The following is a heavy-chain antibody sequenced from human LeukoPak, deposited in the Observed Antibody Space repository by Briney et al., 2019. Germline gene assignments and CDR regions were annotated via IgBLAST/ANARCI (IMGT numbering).Heavy chain of an antibody. CDR1: GGSISSSSYY. CDR2: IYYSGST. J-gene: IGHJ6*02. V-gene: IGHV4-39*07. D-gene: IGHD4-17*01. Sequence: SETLSLTCTVSGGSISSSSYYWGWIRQPPGKGLEWIGSIYYSGSTYYNPSLKSRVTISVDTSKNQFSLKLSSVTAADTAVYYCARFGSTVTGYYYGMDVWGQGTTVTVSS. CDR3: ARFGSTVTGYYYGMDV.